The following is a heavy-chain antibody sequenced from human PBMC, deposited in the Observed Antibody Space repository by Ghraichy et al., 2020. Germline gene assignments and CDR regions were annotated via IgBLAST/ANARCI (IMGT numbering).Heavy chain of an antibody. J-gene: IGHJ4*02. V-gene: IGHV3-7*03. Sequence: LSLTCAASGFTVSNYWMSWVRQAPGKGLEWVANIKQDGSEKYYVDSVKGRFTISRDNAKNSLYLQMNSLRAEDTAVYYCARNRASLDYWGQGTLVTVSS. CDR2: IKQDGSEK. CDR1: GFTVSNYW. CDR3: ARNRASLDY.